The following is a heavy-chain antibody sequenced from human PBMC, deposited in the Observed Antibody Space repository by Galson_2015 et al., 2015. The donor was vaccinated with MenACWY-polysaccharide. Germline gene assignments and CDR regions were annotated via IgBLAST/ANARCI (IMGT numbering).Heavy chain of an antibody. Sequence: SLRLSCAASGFTFTSLWMTRVRQAPGKGLEWVANIKQDGTDKYYVDSVKGRFTISRDNAKNSLYLQMNSLRADDTAVHYCARGRGTTVGVDYRGQGTLVTVSS. CDR2: IKQDGTDK. V-gene: IGHV3-7*04. CDR1: GFTFTSLW. D-gene: IGHD4-17*01. CDR3: ARGRGTTVGVDY. J-gene: IGHJ4*02.